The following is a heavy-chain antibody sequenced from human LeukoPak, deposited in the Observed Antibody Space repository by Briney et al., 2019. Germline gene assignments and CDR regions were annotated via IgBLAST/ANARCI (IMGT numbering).Heavy chain of an antibody. Sequence: GGSLRLSCAASGFAFSNYAMHWVRQAPGKGLEWLAVISDDGSNKYYGDSVKGRFTISRDNSKNTVYLQMNSLRAEDTAVYYCAKDRYSSGWYSDFDYWGQGTLVTVSS. CDR3: AKDRYSSGWYSDFDY. CDR2: ISDDGSNK. CDR1: GFAFSNYA. D-gene: IGHD6-19*01. V-gene: IGHV3-30*18. J-gene: IGHJ4*02.